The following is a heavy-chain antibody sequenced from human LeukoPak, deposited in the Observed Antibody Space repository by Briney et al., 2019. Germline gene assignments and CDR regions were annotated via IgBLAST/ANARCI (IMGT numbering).Heavy chain of an antibody. J-gene: IGHJ4*02. CDR1: GGSISSYY. Sequence: SETLSLTCTVSGGSISSYYWSWIRQPPGKGLEWIGHIYSSDTTNYNPSLKSRVTISVDTSKNQFSLKLSSVTAADTAVYYCARVGKGMVRGPFDYWGQGTLVTVSS. CDR2: IYSSDTT. CDR3: ARVGKGMVRGPFDY. D-gene: IGHD3-10*01. V-gene: IGHV4-59*12.